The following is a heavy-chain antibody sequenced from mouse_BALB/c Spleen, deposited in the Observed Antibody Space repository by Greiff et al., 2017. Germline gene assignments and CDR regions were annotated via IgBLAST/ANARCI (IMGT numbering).Heavy chain of an antibody. CDR3: AYIYGSSSH. V-gene: IGHV5-6-3*01. J-gene: IGHJ2*01. CDR2: INSNGGST. Sequence: DVKLVESGGGLVQPGGSLKLSCAASGFTFSSYGMSWVRQTPDKRLELVATINSNGGSTYYPDSVKGRFTISRDNAKNTLYLQMSSLKSEDTAMYYCAYIYGSSSHWGQGTTLTVSS. D-gene: IGHD1-1*01. CDR1: GFTFSSYG.